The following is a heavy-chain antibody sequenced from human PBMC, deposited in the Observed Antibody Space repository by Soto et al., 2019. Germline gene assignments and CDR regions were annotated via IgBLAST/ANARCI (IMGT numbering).Heavy chain of an antibody. D-gene: IGHD1-1*01. V-gene: IGHV1-69*12. CDR3: ARGTVTGSEYNYYYYGMDV. CDR2: IIPLFGTT. Sequence: QVQLVQSGAEVKKPGSSVKVSCKASGGTFSSYAIDWVRQAPGQGLEWMGGIIPLFGTTNYAQKLQGRVKLTADESTRTGYMGLSTLTSEDTAVYYCARGTVTGSEYNYYYYGMDVWGQGTTVTVSS. J-gene: IGHJ6*02. CDR1: GGTFSSYA.